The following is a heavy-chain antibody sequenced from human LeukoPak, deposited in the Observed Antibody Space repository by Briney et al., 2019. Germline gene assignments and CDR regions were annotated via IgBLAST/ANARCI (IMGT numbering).Heavy chain of an antibody. D-gene: IGHD6-19*01. Sequence: SETLSLTCTVSGYSISSGYYWGWIRQPPGKGLEWVGSIYHSGSTYYNPSLKSRVTISVDTSKNQFSLKLSSVTAADTAVYHCARSGGWYYFDYWGQGTLVTVSS. V-gene: IGHV4-38-2*02. CDR1: GYSISSGYY. CDR3: ARSGGWYYFDY. J-gene: IGHJ4*02. CDR2: IYHSGST.